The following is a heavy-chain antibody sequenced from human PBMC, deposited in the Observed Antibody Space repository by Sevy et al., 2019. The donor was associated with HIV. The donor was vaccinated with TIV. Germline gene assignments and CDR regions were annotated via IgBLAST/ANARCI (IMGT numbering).Heavy chain of an antibody. CDR3: TTYWGTGNTWVGAFDF. J-gene: IGHJ3*01. V-gene: IGHV3-15*01. D-gene: IGHD1-7*01. CDR2: IKNENEGGTT. CDR1: GFPFSDAW. Sequence: GGSLRLSCAASGFPFSDAWMNWVRQVPGKGLEWVGLIKNENEGGTTDYAAPVKGRSIISRDDSKNTLYLQMSSLKTDETAIYFCTTYWGTGNTWVGAFDFWGQGTMVTVSS.